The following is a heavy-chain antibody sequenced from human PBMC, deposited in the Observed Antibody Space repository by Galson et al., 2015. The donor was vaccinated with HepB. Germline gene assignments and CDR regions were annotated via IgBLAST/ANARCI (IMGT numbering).Heavy chain of an antibody. Sequence: SLRLSCAASGFTFSSYSMNWVRQAPGKGLEWLSYISSSTSTIFYADSVKGRFTISRDNAKNSLYLQMNSLRAEDTAVYYCARVTDFALGYNWFDPWGQGTLVTVSS. V-gene: IGHV3-48*01. CDR2: ISSSTSTI. CDR3: ARVTDFALGYNWFDP. CDR1: GFTFSSYS. D-gene: IGHD3-16*01. J-gene: IGHJ5*02.